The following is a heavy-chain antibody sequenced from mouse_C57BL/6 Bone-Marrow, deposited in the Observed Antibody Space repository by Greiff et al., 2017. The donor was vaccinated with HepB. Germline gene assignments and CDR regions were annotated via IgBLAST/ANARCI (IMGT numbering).Heavy chain of an antibody. J-gene: IGHJ1*03. CDR2: ISSGGDYI. V-gene: IGHV5-9-1*02. D-gene: IGHD2-2*01. CDR1: GFTFSSYA. Sequence: EVQLQESGEGLVKPGGSLKLSCAASGFTFSSYAMSWVRQTPEKRLEWVAYISSGGDYIYYADTVKGRFTISRDNARNTLYLQMSSLKSEDTAMYYCTRDTVTTDYWYFDVWGTGTTVTVSS. CDR3: TRDTVTTDYWYFDV.